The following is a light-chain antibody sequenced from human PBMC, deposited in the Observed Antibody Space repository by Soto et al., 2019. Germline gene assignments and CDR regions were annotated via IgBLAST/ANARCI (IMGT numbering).Light chain of an antibody. J-gene: IGKJ4*01. CDR3: LQDYNYLT. CDR2: AVS. CDR1: QGIGSD. V-gene: IGKV1-6*01. Sequence: AIEMTQSPSSLSASVGDRVTITCRASQGIGSDLAWYQQRPGKAPKLLIYAVSNLQNGVPSRFSGSGSGTEFTLTITSLQPEDFATYYCLQDYNYLTFGGGTKVETK.